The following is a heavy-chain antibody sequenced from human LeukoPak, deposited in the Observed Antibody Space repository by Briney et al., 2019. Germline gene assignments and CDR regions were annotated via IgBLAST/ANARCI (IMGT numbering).Heavy chain of an antibody. J-gene: IGHJ4*02. D-gene: IGHD5-24*01. V-gene: IGHV1-2*02. CDR2: INPNRGGT. CDR3: ARWGGEMATYYFDY. CDR1: GYTFTGYY. Sequence: ASVKVSCKASGYTFTGYYMHWVRQAPGQGLEWMGWINPNRGGTNYAQKVQGRVTMTRDTSISTAYMELSRLRSDDAAVYYCARWGGEMATYYFDYWGQGTLVTVSS.